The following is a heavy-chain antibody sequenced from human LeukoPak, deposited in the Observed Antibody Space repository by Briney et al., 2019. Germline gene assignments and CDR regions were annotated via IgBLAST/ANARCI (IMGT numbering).Heavy chain of an antibody. J-gene: IGHJ4*02. CDR3: ARDTIFGADYFDY. V-gene: IGHV3-7*01. CDR2: IKQDGSEK. D-gene: IGHD3-3*01. CDR1: GLTFSSYW. Sequence: GGSVRLSCAACGLTFSSYWMSGVRQAPGKGLEWVANIKQDGSEKYYEGSVKGRFTISRDNDKNSLYLQMNSLRDEETAVYYCARDTIFGADYFDYWGQGTLVTVSS.